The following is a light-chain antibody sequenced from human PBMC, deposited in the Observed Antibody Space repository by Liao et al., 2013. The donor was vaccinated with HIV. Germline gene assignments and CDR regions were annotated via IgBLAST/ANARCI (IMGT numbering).Light chain of an antibody. V-gene: IGLV3-21*04. CDR1: NIGSKS. J-gene: IGLJ2*01. Sequence: SYVLTQPPSVSVAPGKTARITCGGNNIGSKSVHWYQQKPGQAPVLVIYQDSKRPSGIPERFSGSNSGNTATLTISRVEAGDEADYYCQVWDSSSDHYVVFGGGTKLTVL. CDR2: QDS. CDR3: QVWDSSSDHYVV.